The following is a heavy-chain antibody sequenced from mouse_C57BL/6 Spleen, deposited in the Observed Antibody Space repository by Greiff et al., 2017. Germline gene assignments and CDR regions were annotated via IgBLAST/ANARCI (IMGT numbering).Heavy chain of an antibody. CDR3: ARWADDCDY. CDR2: IYTGGDYT. Sequence: QVQLKQSGAELVRPGPSVKMSCKASGYTFTNYWIGWAKQRPGHGLEWIGDIYTGGDYTNYNEKFKGKATLTVDKSSSTAYMQFSSLTSEDSAIDYCARWADDCDYWGQGTTLTVSS. J-gene: IGHJ2*01. V-gene: IGHV1-63*01. CDR1: GYTFTNYW.